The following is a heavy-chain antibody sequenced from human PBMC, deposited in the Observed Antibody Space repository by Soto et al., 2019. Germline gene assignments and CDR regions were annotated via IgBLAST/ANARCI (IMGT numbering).Heavy chain of an antibody. CDR3: LRDASTLIRGVIIPSIFDY. V-gene: IGHV3-30-3*01. Sequence: GGSLRLSCAASGFTFSSQTMHWVRQAPGKGLEWVAVVPFDGSAKYYADSVKGRFTISRDNSRNTLYLQMNSLRTEETAVYYCLRDASTLIRGVIIPSIFDYWGQGTQVTVSS. J-gene: IGHJ4*02. CDR1: GFTFSSQT. D-gene: IGHD3-10*01. CDR2: VPFDGSAK.